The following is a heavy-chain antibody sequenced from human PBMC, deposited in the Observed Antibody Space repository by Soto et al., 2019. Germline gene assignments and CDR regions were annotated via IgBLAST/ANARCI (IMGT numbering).Heavy chain of an antibody. Sequence: ETLSLTCTVSGGSISSYYWSWIRQPPGKGLEWIGYIYYSGSTNYNPSLKSRVTISVDTSKNQFSLKLSSVTAADTAVYYCARGGTINYYYGMDVWGQGTTVTVSS. CDR3: ARGGTINYYYGMDV. D-gene: IGHD1-20*01. V-gene: IGHV4-59*01. J-gene: IGHJ6*02. CDR1: GGSISSYY. CDR2: IYYSGST.